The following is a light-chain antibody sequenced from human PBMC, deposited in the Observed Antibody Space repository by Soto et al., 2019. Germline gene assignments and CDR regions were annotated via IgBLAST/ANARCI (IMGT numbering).Light chain of an antibody. V-gene: IGLV2-23*02. CDR3: CSYARSSTVV. Sequence: QSALTQPASVSGSPGQSITISCTGTSSDVGGFNLVSWYQQHPGKDPKLIIYEATKRPSGVSSRFSGSKSGNTASMTISGLQAEDEADYFCCSYARSSTVVFGGGTKLTVL. CDR2: EAT. CDR1: SSDVGGFNL. J-gene: IGLJ3*02.